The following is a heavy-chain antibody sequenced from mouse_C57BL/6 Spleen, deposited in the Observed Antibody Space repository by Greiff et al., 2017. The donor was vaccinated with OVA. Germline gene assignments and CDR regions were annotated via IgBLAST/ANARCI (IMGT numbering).Heavy chain of an antibody. D-gene: IGHD2-1*01. Sequence: QVQLQQPGAELVMPGASVKLSCKASGYTFTSYWMHWVKQRPGQGLEWIGEIDPSDSYTNYNQKFKGKSTLTVDKSSSTAYMQLSSLTSEDSAVYYCARSFYRGGAMDYWGQGTSVTVSS. CDR3: ARSFYRGGAMDY. J-gene: IGHJ4*01. CDR1: GYTFTSYW. CDR2: IDPSDSYT. V-gene: IGHV1-69*01.